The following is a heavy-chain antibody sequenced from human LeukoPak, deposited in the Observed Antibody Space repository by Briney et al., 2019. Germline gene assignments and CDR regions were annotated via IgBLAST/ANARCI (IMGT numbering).Heavy chain of an antibody. J-gene: IGHJ4*02. CDR1: GFAFSDFS. Sequence: PGGSLRLSCAASGFAFSDFSMVWVRQAPGKGLEWVSSISTTDTEKYIYYVDSVKGRFTISRDDAKSSLFLHMNGLRAEDTAVYSCAKPSYNSGWFIVYWGQGTLVTVSS. V-gene: IGHV3-21*04. D-gene: IGHD6-19*01. CDR3: AKPSYNSGWFIVY. CDR2: ISTTDTEKYI.